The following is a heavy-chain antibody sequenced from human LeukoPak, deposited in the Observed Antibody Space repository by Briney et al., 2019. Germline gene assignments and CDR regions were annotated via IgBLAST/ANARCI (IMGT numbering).Heavy chain of an antibody. D-gene: IGHD1-26*01. Sequence: PSQTLSLTCTVSGGSISSGDYYWRWIRQPPGKGLEWIGYIYYSGSTYYNPSLKSRVTISVDTSKNQFSLKLSSVTAADTAVYYCAREPRIVGAITGYWGQGTLVTVSS. CDR1: GGSISSGDYY. CDR2: IYYSGST. J-gene: IGHJ4*02. CDR3: AREPRIVGAITGY. V-gene: IGHV4-30-4*01.